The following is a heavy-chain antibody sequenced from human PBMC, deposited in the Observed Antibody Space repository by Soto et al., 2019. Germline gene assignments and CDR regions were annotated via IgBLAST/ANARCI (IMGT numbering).Heavy chain of an antibody. Sequence: GGSLRLSCAASGFIFSNYWMSWVRQAPGKGLEWVANIKQDGSEKHYVDSVKGRFTISRDNADNSLYLQMNSLRAEDTAVYYCAKNNLYCSSTNCFVFDYWGQRTLVTVSS. CDR2: IKQDGSEK. J-gene: IGHJ4*02. CDR3: AKNNLYCSSTNCFVFDY. V-gene: IGHV3-7*01. CDR1: GFIFSNYW. D-gene: IGHD2-2*01.